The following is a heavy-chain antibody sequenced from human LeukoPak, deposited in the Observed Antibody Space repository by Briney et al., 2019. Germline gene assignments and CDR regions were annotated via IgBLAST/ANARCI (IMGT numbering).Heavy chain of an antibody. V-gene: IGHV3-23*01. Sequence: XGSLRLSCAASGFTFSDYVMSWVRQAPGKGLEWVSAISRSGGSTYYADSVKGRFTISRDNSKNTLYLQMNSLRAEDTAVYYCAKLVPRGYSSGLLDYWGQGTLVTVSS. CDR3: AKLVPRGYSSGLLDY. CDR2: ISRSGGST. D-gene: IGHD6-19*01. J-gene: IGHJ4*02. CDR1: GFTFSDYV.